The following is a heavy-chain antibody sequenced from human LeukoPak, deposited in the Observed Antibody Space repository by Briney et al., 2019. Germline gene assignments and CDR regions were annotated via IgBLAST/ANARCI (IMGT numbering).Heavy chain of an antibody. J-gene: IGHJ3*02. D-gene: IGHD2-2*01. CDR1: GYTFTIYG. CDR2: ISAYNGNT. CDR3: ARDQGDIVVVPDAFDI. Sequence: TSVKVSCKASGYTFTIYGISWVRQAPGQGLEWMGWISAYNGNTNYAQKLQGRVTMTTDTSTSTAYMELRSLRSDDTAVYYCARDQGDIVVVPDAFDIWGQGTMVTVSS. V-gene: IGHV1-18*04.